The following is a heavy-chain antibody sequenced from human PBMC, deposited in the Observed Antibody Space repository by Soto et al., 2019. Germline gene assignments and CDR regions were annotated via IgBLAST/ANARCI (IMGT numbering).Heavy chain of an antibody. CDR1: GYTFTGYY. V-gene: IGHV1-2*02. Sequence: SVKVSCSASGYTFTGYYLNWARQAPGEGLEWMGWINPDNGVPNYAQKFQGRVTLSRDTSINTAYMELSRLTSDDTAMYYCARTDYLFSTLTYYFDYWGQGTLVTVSS. CDR3: ARTDYLFSTLTYYFDY. CDR2: INPDNGVP. J-gene: IGHJ4*02. D-gene: IGHD3-16*01.